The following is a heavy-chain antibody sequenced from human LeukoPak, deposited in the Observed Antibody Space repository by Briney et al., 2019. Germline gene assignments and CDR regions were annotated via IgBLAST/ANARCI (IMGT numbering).Heavy chain of an antibody. V-gene: IGHV3-48*01. CDR2: ISSSTSTI. CDR3: ARGSHTTPGGYFDY. J-gene: IGHJ4*02. CDR1: GFTFSSYN. Sequence: GGSLRLSCSASGFTFSSYNMNWVRQAPGKGLEWVSYISSSTSTIFYADSVKGRFTISRDNAKNSLYLQMNSLRVEDTAVYYCARGSHTTPGGYFDYWGQGTLVTVSS. D-gene: IGHD1-1*01.